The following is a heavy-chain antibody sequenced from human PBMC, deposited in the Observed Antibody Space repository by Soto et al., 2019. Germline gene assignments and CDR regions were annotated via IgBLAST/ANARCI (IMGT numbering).Heavy chain of an antibody. CDR1: GFTFSSYG. Sequence: EVQLLESGGGLVQPGGSLRLSCAASGFTFSSYGMSWVRQAPGKGPEWVSSIGDSGVSTYYADSVKGRFTISRDNSKNTRYLQMNSLRAGDTALYYCAKAYSGYDYAPIDYWGQGTLVTVSS. J-gene: IGHJ4*02. V-gene: IGHV3-23*01. D-gene: IGHD5-12*01. CDR2: IGDSGVST. CDR3: AKAYSGYDYAPIDY.